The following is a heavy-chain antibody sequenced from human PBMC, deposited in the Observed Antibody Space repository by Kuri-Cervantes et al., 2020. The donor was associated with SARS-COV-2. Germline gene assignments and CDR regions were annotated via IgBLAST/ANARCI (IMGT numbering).Heavy chain of an antibody. CDR2: ISAYNGNT. J-gene: IGHJ4*02. V-gene: IGHV1-18*01. Sequence: ASVKVSCKASGGTFSSYAISWVRQAPGQGLEWMGWISAYNGNTNYEQKLQGRVTMTTDTSTSTAYMELRSLRSDDTAVYYCATTGIAVAGRAGSDYWGQGTLVTVSS. CDR1: GGTFSSYA. CDR3: ATTGIAVAGRAGSDY. D-gene: IGHD6-19*01.